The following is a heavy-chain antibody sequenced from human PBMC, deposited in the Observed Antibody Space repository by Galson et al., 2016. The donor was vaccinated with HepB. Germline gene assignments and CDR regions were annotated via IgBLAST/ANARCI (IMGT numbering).Heavy chain of an antibody. CDR3: TRVHREGIAAAGLQI. D-gene: IGHD6-13*01. CDR2: INSDGSST. Sequence: SLRLSCAASEFIFSNYWMHWVRQAPGKGPVWVSRINSDGSSTTYADSVKGRFTISRDNAKNTLYLQMNSLRAEDTALYYCTRVHREGIAAAGLQIWGQGTLVIVSS. V-gene: IGHV3-74*01. J-gene: IGHJ4*02. CDR1: EFIFSNYW.